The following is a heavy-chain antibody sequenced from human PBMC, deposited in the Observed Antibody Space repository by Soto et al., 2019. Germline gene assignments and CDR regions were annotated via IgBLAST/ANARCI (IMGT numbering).Heavy chain of an antibody. Sequence: GGSLRLSCAASGFTFSSYGMHWVRQAPGKKLEREAVISYDGSNKYYADSVKGRFTISRDNSKNTLYLQMNSLRAEDTAVYYCATAFLRFLEWLATAKDYYYMDVWGKGTTVTVSS. CDR2: ISYDGSNK. CDR1: GFTFSSYG. V-gene: IGHV3-30*03. J-gene: IGHJ6*03. CDR3: ATAFLRFLEWLATAKDYYYMDV. D-gene: IGHD3-3*01.